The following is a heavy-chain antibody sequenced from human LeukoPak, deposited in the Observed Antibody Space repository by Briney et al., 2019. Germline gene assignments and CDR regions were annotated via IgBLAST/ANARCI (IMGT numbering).Heavy chain of an antibody. J-gene: IGHJ6*02. Sequence: ASVKVSCKASGYTFTGYYMHWVRQAPGQGLEWMGWINPNSGGTNYAQKFQGRVTMTRDTSISTAYMELSRLRSDDTAVYYCARDPNYYYYYGMDVWGQGTTVAVSS. CDR3: ARDPNYYYYYGMDV. CDR2: INPNSGGT. V-gene: IGHV1-2*02. CDR1: GYTFTGYY.